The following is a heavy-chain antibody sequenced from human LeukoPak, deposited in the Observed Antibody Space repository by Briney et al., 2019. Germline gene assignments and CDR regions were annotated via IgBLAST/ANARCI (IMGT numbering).Heavy chain of an antibody. CDR2: IYHSGST. CDR1: GGSISSGGYS. V-gene: IGHV4-30-2*01. CDR3: ARASYYYDSSGYVFDY. D-gene: IGHD3-22*01. Sequence: SETLSLTCAVSGGSISSGGYSWSWIRQPPGKGLEWIGYIYHSGSTYYNPSLKSRVTISVDRSKNQFSLKLSSVTAADTAVYYCARASYYYDSSGYVFDYWGQGTLVTVSS. J-gene: IGHJ4*02.